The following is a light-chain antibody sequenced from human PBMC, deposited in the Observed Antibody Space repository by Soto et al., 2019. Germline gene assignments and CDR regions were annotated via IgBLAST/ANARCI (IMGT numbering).Light chain of an antibody. Sequence: QSALTQPASVSGSPGQSITISCTGTSSDVGGYNYVSWYQHRPGKAPKLMIFEVSDRPSGVSDRLSGSKSGNTASLTISGFQAEYGAEYYCSSYTSSPTLVFCGGTKLTVL. V-gene: IGLV2-14*01. CDR2: EVS. CDR3: SSYTSSPTLV. J-gene: IGLJ3*02. CDR1: SSDVGGYNY.